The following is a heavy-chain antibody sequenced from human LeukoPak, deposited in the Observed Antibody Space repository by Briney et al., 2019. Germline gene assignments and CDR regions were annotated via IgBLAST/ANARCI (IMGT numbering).Heavy chain of an antibody. CDR3: ARALYYYDSSGYYHHFDY. Sequence: SXTLSLTCTVSGGSISSYYWSWIRQPAGKGLEWIGRIYTSGRTNNNPSLKSRVTMSVDTSKNQFSLKLSSVTAADTAVYYCARALYYYDSSGYYHHFDYWGQGTLVTVSS. D-gene: IGHD3-22*01. V-gene: IGHV4-4*07. J-gene: IGHJ4*02. CDR1: GGSISSYY. CDR2: IYTSGRT.